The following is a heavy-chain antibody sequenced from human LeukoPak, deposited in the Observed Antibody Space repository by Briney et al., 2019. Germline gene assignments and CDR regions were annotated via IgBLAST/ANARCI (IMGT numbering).Heavy chain of an antibody. J-gene: IGHJ6*03. CDR2: INPNSGGT. CDR1: GYTFTSYG. Sequence: ASVKVSCKASGYTFTSYGISWVRQAPGQGLEWMGWINPNSGGTNYAQKFQGRVTMTRDTSISTAYMELSRLRSDDTAVYYCARALGVAAADYYMDVWGKGTTVTVSS. CDR3: ARALGVAAADYYMDV. D-gene: IGHD6-13*01. V-gene: IGHV1-2*02.